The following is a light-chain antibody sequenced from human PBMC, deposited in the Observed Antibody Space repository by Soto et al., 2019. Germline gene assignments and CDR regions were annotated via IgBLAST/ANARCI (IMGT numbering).Light chain of an antibody. J-gene: IGKJ1*01. CDR1: QSVSNNY. CDR2: GAS. V-gene: IGKV3-20*01. Sequence: IVLTQSPGTLSLSPWERATLSCRASQSVSNNYLAWYLQKPGQAPRLLIYGASSRATGIPDRFSGSGSGTDFTLTITRLEPEDFAVYYCHQYGSSPRTFGRGTKVDIK. CDR3: HQYGSSPRT.